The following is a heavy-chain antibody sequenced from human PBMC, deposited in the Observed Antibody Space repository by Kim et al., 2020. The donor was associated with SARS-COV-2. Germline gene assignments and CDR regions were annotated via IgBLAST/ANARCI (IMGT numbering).Heavy chain of an antibody. V-gene: IGHV4-34*01. J-gene: IGHJ5*02. CDR1: GGSFSGYY. CDR2: INHSGST. Sequence: SETLSLTCAVYGGSFSGYYWSWIRQPPGKGLEWIGEINHSGSTNYNPSLKSRVTISVDTSKNQFSLKLSSVTAADTAVYYCARGGGGSSWRGAGFDPWGQGTLVTVSS. D-gene: IGHD6-13*01. CDR3: ARGGGGSSWRGAGFDP.